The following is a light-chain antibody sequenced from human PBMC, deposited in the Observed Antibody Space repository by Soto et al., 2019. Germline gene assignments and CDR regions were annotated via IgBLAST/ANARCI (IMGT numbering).Light chain of an antibody. Sequence: QAVVTQPPSVSGAPGQRVTISCTGSSSNIGAGYDVHWYQQLPGTAPKLLIYGNSNRPSGVPDRFSGSKSGTSASLAITGLQAEDEADYYCQSYDSSLSGRGVFGTGTKLTV. J-gene: IGLJ1*01. CDR2: GNS. CDR1: SSNIGAGYD. V-gene: IGLV1-40*01. CDR3: QSYDSSLSGRGV.